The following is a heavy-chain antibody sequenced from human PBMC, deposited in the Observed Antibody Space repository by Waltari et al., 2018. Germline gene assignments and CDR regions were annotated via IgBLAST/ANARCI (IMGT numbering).Heavy chain of an antibody. CDR2: INPILGIA. CDR1: GGTFSSYA. CDR3: ARDWRAARRIFDY. J-gene: IGHJ4*02. Sequence: QVQLVQSGAEVKKPGSSVKVSCKASGGTFSSYAISWVRQAPGQGLEWMGRINPILGIANYAQKFQGRVTITADKSTSTAYMELSSLRSEDTAVYYCARDWRAARRIFDYWGQGTLVTVSS. D-gene: IGHD6-6*01. V-gene: IGHV1-69*04.